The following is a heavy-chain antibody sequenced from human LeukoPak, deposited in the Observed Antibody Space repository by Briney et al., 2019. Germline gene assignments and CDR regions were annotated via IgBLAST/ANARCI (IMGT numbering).Heavy chain of an antibody. J-gene: IGHJ4*02. CDR2: IYHSGST. V-gene: IGHV4-38-2*01. CDR3: ARVATTTNPPQRPFDY. Sequence: SETLSLTCAVSGYSISGGYYWGWIRQPPGKGLEWIGSIYHSGSTYYNPSLKSRVTISVDTSKNQFSLKLSSVTAADTAVYYCARVATTTNPPQRPFDYWGQGTLVTVSS. CDR1: GYSISGGYY. D-gene: IGHD5-12*01.